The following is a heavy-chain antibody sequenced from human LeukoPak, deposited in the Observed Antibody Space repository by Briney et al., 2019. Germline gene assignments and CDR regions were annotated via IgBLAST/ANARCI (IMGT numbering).Heavy chain of an antibody. CDR3: ARGTTGTTESYYYYYMDV. V-gene: IGHV1-46*01. CDR1: GYTFTSYY. Sequence: ASVKVSCKASGYTFTSYYMHWVRQAPGQGLEWMGIINPSGGSTSYAQKFQGRVTMTRDTSTSTVYMELSSLRSEDTAVYYCARGTTGTTESYYYYYMDVWGKGTTVTVSS. J-gene: IGHJ6*03. CDR2: INPSGGST. D-gene: IGHD1-1*01.